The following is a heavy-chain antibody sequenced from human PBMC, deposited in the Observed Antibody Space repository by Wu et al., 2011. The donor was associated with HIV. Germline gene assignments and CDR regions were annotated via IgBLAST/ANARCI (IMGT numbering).Heavy chain of an antibody. V-gene: IGHV1-69*06. Sequence: QVQLVQSGAELRKPGASVTVSCKASGATFSSYAISWVRQAPGQGLEWMGRIIPIFGTANYAQKFQGRVTITADKSTSTAYMELSSLRSEDTAVYYCARDRDPILTGYSLGDSWGQGTLVTVSS. CDR2: IIPIFGTA. CDR1: GATFSSYA. D-gene: IGHD3-9*01. J-gene: IGHJ4*02. CDR3: ARDRDPILTGYSLGDS.